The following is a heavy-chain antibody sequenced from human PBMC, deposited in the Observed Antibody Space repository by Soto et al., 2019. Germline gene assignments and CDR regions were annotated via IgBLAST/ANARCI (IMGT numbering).Heavy chain of an antibody. CDR3: ARHGSCSGGSCYWDYYYGMDV. Sequence: GESLKISCKGSGNSFSGYWIGWVRQRPGKGLEWMGIIYPDNSDTRYSPYFEGQVTISADKSISTAYLQWSSLTASDTAMYYCARHGSCSGGSCYWDYYYGMDVWGQGTTVTV. CDR2: IYPDNSDT. V-gene: IGHV5-51*01. CDR1: GNSFSGYW. D-gene: IGHD2-15*01. J-gene: IGHJ6*02.